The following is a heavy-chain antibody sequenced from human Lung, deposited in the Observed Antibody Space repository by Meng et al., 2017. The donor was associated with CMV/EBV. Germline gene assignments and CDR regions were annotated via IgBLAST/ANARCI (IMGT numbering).Heavy chain of an antibody. D-gene: IGHD3-16*01. CDR3: ARGGYDYVWGSLDY. Sequence: GGSLRLXXAASRFTFSAYEMNWVRQAPGKGLEWVSYIGGSGGPINYADSVRGRFTISRNNARNSLYLQMNSLRAEDTAVYYCARGGYDYVWGSLDYWGQGXLVTVSS. J-gene: IGHJ4*02. CDR2: IGGSGGPI. CDR1: RFTFSAYE. V-gene: IGHV3-48*03.